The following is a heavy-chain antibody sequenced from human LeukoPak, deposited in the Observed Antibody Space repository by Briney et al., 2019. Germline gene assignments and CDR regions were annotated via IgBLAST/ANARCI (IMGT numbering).Heavy chain of an antibody. V-gene: IGHV3-30*02. CDR2: IWYDGTKE. Sequence: GGSLRLSCGASGFSFGSYAMHWVRQAPGKGLEWVAFIWYDGTKEYYADSVKGRFSVSRDNSENTVSLQMNSLRDDASAVYYCAKDVAASGTNFDSWGQGTLVTVSS. CDR1: GFSFGSYA. J-gene: IGHJ4*02. D-gene: IGHD6-13*01. CDR3: AKDVAASGTNFDS.